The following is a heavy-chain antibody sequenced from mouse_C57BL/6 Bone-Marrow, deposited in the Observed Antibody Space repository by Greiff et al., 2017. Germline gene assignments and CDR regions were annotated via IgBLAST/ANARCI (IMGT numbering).Heavy chain of an antibody. CDR3: ARDPGNYWYFDV. Sequence: VQLQQSGPGLVKPSQSLSLTCSVTGYSITSGYYWNWIRQFPGNKLEWMGYISYDGSNNYNPSLKNRISITRDTSKNQFFLKLNSVTTEDTATYYCARDPGNYWYFDVWGTGTTVTVSS. D-gene: IGHD2-1*01. CDR2: ISYDGSN. V-gene: IGHV3-6*01. CDR1: GYSITSGYY. J-gene: IGHJ1*03.